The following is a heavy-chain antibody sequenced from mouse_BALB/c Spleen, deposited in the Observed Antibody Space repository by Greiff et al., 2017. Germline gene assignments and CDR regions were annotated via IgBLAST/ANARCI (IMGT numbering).Heavy chain of an antibody. CDR1: GYTFSSYW. Sequence: QVQLKQSGAELMKPGASVKISCKATGYTFSSYWIEWVKQRPGHGLEWIGEILPGSGSTNYNEKFKGKATFTADTSSNTAYMQLSSLTSEDSAVYFCARGGNYENYFDYWGQGTTLTVSS. CDR3: ARGGNYENYFDY. CDR2: ILPGSGST. J-gene: IGHJ2*01. V-gene: IGHV1-9*01. D-gene: IGHD2-1*01.